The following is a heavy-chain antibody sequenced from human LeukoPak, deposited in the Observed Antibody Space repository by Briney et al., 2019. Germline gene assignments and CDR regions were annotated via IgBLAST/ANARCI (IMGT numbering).Heavy chain of an antibody. J-gene: IGHJ6*02. CDR3: ARRVPPYYYGMDV. D-gene: IGHD3-3*01. Sequence: GGSLRLSCAASGFTFSSYAMHWVRQAPGKGLEWVAVISYDGSNKYYADSVKGRFTISRDNSKNTPYLQMNSLRAEDTAVYYCARRVPPYYYGMDVWGQGTTVTVSS. V-gene: IGHV3-30*04. CDR2: ISYDGSNK. CDR1: GFTFSSYA.